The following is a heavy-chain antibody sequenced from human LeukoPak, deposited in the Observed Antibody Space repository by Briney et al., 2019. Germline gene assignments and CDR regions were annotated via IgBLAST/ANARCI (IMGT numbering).Heavy chain of an antibody. CDR1: GYTFTRYG. CDR2: ISAYNGNT. Sequence: ASVKVSCKASGYTFTRYGISWVRQAPGQGLEWMGWISAYNGNTNYAQKLQGRVTMTTDTSTSTAYMELRSLRSDDTAVYYCARVDSGSYFGGIDYWGQGTLVTVSS. J-gene: IGHJ4*02. CDR3: ARVDSGSYFGGIDY. V-gene: IGHV1-18*01. D-gene: IGHD1-26*01.